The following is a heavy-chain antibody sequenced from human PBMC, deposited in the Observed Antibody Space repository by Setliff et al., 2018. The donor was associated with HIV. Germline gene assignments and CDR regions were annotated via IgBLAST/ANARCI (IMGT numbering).Heavy chain of an antibody. V-gene: IGHV4-59*01. J-gene: IGHJ6*03. CDR3: ARARTPYYYDSSAYYFNCYYMVV. D-gene: IGHD3-22*01. CDR2: IYYSGST. CDR1: GGSISSSY. Sequence: SETLSLTCTVSGGSISSSYWSWIRQPPGKGLEWIGYIYYSGSTNYNPSLKSRVTIAVDTSKNQFSLKLSSVTAADTAVYFCARARTPYYYDSSAYYFNCYYMVVWGKGTTVTVSS.